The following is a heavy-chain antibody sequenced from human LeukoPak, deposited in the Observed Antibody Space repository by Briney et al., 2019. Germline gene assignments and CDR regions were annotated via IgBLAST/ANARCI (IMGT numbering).Heavy chain of an antibody. CDR2: ISGSGDAT. Sequence: PGGSLRLSCAASGFTFTTYAMIWVRRAPGKGLEWVSAISGSGDATYYADSVEGRFTISRDNSENTVYLQVNSLRADDTAVYYCARLSGTSGTTSRVLHYWGQGALVTVSS. CDR3: ARLSGTSGTTSRVLHY. V-gene: IGHV3-23*01. CDR1: GFTFTTYA. J-gene: IGHJ4*02. D-gene: IGHD1-1*01.